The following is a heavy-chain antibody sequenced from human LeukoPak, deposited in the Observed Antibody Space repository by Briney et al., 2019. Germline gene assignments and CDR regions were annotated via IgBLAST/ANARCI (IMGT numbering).Heavy chain of an antibody. CDR3: AKDRTWLQYAEYFQH. CDR2: ISGSGGST. V-gene: IGHV3-23*01. D-gene: IGHD5-24*01. Sequence: HPGGSLRLSCAASGFTFSSYAMSWVRQAPGKGLEWVSAISGSGGSTYYADSVKGRFTISRDNSKNTLYLQMNSLRAEDTAVYYCAKDRTWLQYAEYFQHWGQGTLVTVSS. CDR1: GFTFSSYA. J-gene: IGHJ1*01.